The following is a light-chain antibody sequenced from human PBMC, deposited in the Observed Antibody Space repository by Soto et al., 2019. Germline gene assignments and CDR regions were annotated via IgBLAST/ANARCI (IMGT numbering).Light chain of an antibody. J-gene: IGKJ5*01. CDR1: QAISDN. CDR2: DAS. Sequence: IVRTQSPATLSVSPGERATLSCRTSQAISDNLAWYQHKPGQPPRLLIYDASTRATGIPARISGSGSGTEFTLTISSLQSEDFAVYYCQQYNNWPAITFGQGTRLEIK. V-gene: IGKV3-15*01. CDR3: QQYNNWPAIT.